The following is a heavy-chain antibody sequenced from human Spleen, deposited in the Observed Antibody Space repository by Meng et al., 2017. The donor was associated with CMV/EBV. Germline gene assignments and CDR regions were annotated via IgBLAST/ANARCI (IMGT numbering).Heavy chain of an antibody. D-gene: IGHD2-2*02. CDR2: ISSSSSYI. CDR1: GFPFRSYS. CDR3: ARDARYQLLYSSDAFDI. Sequence: GESLKISCAASGFPFRSYSMNRVRQAPGKGLEWVSSISSSSSYIYSAASVKGRFTISRDNAKNSLYLPRNSLRAEDTAVYYCARDARYQLLYSSDAFDIWGQGTMVTVSS. J-gene: IGHJ3*02. V-gene: IGHV3-21*01.